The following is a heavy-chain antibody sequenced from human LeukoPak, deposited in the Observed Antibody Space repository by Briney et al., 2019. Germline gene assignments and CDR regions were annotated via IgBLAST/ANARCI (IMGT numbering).Heavy chain of an antibody. CDR3: ARSRAYYDPFDL. CDR2: HYYSATT. Sequence: SETLSLTCTVSGGSISTTGDYWGWIRQTPGKGLEWIGSHYYSATTYYNPSLKSRVTISVDTSKKNLSLSLTSVTAADTAVYFCARSRAYYDPFDLWGQGTLVAVSS. D-gene: IGHD4/OR15-4a*01. CDR1: GGSISTTGDY. V-gene: IGHV4-39*02. J-gene: IGHJ4*02.